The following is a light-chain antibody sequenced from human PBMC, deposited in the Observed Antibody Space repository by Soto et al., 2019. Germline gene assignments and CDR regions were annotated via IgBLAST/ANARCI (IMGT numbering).Light chain of an antibody. CDR2: DAS. J-gene: IGKJ4*01. CDR3: QQRYXWLT. V-gene: IGKV3-11*01. CDR1: QSISTY. Sequence: IVLTQSPATLSLSPGERATLSCRAGQSISTYLAWYQQKSGQAPRLLIYDASNRATGTPARFSGSGSGTDFTLTISSLEPEDSAVYYCQQRYXWLTFGGGTQ.